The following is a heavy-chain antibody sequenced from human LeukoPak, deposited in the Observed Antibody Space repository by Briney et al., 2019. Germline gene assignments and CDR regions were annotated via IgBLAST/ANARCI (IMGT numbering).Heavy chain of an antibody. Sequence: PSETLSLTCTVSGGSISSYYWSWIRQPPGKGLEWIGYIYYSGSTNYNPSLKSRVTISVDTSKNQFSLKLSSVTAADTAVYYCASYSPKEGGATHNWFDPWGQGTLVTVSS. CDR3: ASYSPKEGGATHNWFDP. CDR2: IYYSGST. D-gene: IGHD1-26*01. CDR1: GGSISSYY. J-gene: IGHJ5*02. V-gene: IGHV4-59*12.